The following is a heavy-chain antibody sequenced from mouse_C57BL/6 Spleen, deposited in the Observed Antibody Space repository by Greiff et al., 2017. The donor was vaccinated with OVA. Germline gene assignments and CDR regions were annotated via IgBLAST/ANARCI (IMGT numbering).Heavy chain of an antibody. V-gene: IGHV1-76*01. J-gene: IGHJ2*01. CDR1: GYTFTDYY. D-gene: IGHD3-3*01. CDR2: IYPGSGNT. Sequence: VQLQQSGAELVRPGASVKLSCKASGYTFTDYYINWVKQRPGPGLEWIARIYPGSGNTYYNEKFKGKATLTAEKSSSTAYMQLSSLTSADSAVYFCERSGEGTLDYWGQGTTLTVSS. CDR3: ERSGEGTLDY.